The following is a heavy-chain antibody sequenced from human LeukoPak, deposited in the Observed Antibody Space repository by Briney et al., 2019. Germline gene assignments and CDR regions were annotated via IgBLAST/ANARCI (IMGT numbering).Heavy chain of an antibody. J-gene: IGHJ4*02. CDR2: ISSDSTTI. CDR1: GFTFSSYS. CDR3: GRGRAY. Sequence: GGSLRLSCAASGFTFSSYSMNWVRQAPGKGLEWASYISSDSTTIYYADSVKGRFTISRDNAKNSLYLQMNSLRDEDTAVYYCGRGRAYWGQGTLASVSS. V-gene: IGHV3-48*02.